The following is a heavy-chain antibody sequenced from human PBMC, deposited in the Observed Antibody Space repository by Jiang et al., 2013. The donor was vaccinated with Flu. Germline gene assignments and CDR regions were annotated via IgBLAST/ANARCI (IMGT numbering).Heavy chain of an antibody. Sequence: VQLVESGGGVVQPGRSLRLSCAASGFTFTSFGMHWVRQAPGKGLEWVAVISYDGGTKYYADSVKGRFTISRDNSKNTLYLQMNSLRAEDTAVYFCAKMGLYYDFWSGILNLHDYWGQGTLVTVSS. V-gene: IGHV3-30*18. J-gene: IGHJ4*02. CDR1: GFTFTSFG. D-gene: IGHD3-3*01. CDR3: AKMGLYYDFWSGILNLHDY. CDR2: ISYDGGTK.